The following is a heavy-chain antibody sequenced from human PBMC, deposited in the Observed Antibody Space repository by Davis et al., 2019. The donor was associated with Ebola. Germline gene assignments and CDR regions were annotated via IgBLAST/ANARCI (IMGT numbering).Heavy chain of an antibody. J-gene: IGHJ5*02. CDR3: ARDGTRFCSGTSCYFVFDP. CDR2: INQDGSEK. CDR1: RISSSSYW. V-gene: IGHV3-7*01. Sequence: GGSLRLSCAASRISSSSYWMTWVRQAPGKGLEWVANINQDGSEKYYEDSVKGRFTISRDNANNSLYLQMNNLRAEDTAVYYCARDGTRFCSGTSCYFVFDPWGQGTLVTVSS. D-gene: IGHD2-2*01.